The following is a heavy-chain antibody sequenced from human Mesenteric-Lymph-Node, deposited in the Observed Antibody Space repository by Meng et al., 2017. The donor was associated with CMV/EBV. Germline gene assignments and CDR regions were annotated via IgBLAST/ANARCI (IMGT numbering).Heavy chain of an antibody. Sequence: SETLSLTCTFSGGSISSYYWTWIRQPPGKGLEWIGSIYYSGSTYYNPSLKSRVTISVDTSKNQFSLKLSSVTAADTAVYYCARSIPLKFDPWGQGTLVTVSS. V-gene: IGHV4-59*05. CDR3: ARSIPLKFDP. J-gene: IGHJ5*02. CDR1: GGSISSYY. CDR2: IYYSGST.